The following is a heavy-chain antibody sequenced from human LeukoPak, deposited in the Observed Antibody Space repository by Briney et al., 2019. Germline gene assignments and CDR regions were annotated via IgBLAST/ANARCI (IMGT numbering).Heavy chain of an antibody. CDR2: ISSSGSTI. J-gene: IGHJ4*02. CDR3: APWGGSYLRTLDY. CDR1: GFTFSSYE. V-gene: IGHV3-48*03. D-gene: IGHD1-26*01. Sequence: PGGSLRLSCAASGFTFSSYEMNWVRQAPGKGLEWVSYISSSGSTIYYADSVKGRFTISRDNAKNSLYLQMNSLRAEDKAVYYCAPWGGSYLRTLDYWGQGTLVTVSS.